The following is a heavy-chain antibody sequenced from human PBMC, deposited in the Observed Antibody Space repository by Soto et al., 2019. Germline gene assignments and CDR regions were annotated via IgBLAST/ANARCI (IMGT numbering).Heavy chain of an antibody. Sequence: TLSLPFTVSGGSITRDVYYWSFIRQHPGKGLEWIGYIYYRGRSYYTPSLKSRVCISVDTSKNQFSLKLSSVNAADTAIYYCARDSVASPNWFDPWGQGTLVTVSS. D-gene: IGHD5-12*01. CDR1: GGSITRDVYY. V-gene: IGHV4-31*03. CDR2: IYYRGRS. CDR3: ARDSVASPNWFDP. J-gene: IGHJ5*02.